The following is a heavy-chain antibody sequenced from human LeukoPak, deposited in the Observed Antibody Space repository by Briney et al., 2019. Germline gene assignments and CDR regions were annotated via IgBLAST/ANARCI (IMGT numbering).Heavy chain of an antibody. CDR3: ARGDCSSTICYSPMDV. J-gene: IGHJ6*03. CDR2: IYHSGST. V-gene: IGHV4-38-2*02. CDR1: GYSISSGYY. D-gene: IGHD2-2*01. Sequence: SETLSLTCTVSGYSISSGYYWGWIRQPPGKGLEWIGSIYHSGSTYYNPSLKSRVTISVDTSKNQFSLKVNSVTAADTAVYYCARGDCSSTICYSPMDVWGKGTTVTVSS.